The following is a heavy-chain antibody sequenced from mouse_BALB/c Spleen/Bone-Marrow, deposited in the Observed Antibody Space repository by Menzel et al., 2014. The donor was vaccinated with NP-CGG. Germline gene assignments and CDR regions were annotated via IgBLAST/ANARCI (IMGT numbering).Heavy chain of an antibody. CDR1: GFNIKDTY. D-gene: IGHD1-1*01. Sequence: VQLKQSGAELVKPGASVKLSCTASGFNIKDTYMHWVKQRPEQGLEWIGRIDPANGNTKYDPKFQGKATITADTSSNTAYLQLSSLTYEDTAVYYCAMYYYGSSLFAYWGQGTLVTVSA. V-gene: IGHV14-3*02. J-gene: IGHJ3*01. CDR3: AMYYYGSSLFAY. CDR2: IDPANGNT.